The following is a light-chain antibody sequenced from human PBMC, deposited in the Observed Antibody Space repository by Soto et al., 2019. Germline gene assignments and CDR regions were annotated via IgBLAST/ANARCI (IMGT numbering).Light chain of an antibody. CDR1: SSDIGSYDY. CDR2: DVN. V-gene: IGLV2-14*03. J-gene: IGLJ2*01. CDR3: ASSTNTNTRI. Sequence: QSALTQPPSVSGSPGQSITIFCTGTSSDIGSYDYVSWHQQHPGEVPRLLIFDVNRRPSGISDRFSGSKSGHTATLVISGLQAEDEADYYCASSTNTNTRIFGGGTKLTVL.